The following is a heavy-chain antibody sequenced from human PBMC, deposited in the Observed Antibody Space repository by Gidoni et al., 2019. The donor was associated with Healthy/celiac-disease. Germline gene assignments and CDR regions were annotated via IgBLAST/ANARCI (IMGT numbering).Heavy chain of an antibody. D-gene: IGHD3-22*01. CDR3: VANYYDSSGYYGTFDY. Sequence: EVQLLESGGGLVQPGGSLRLSCAASGFTFSSYAMSWVRKAPGKGLEWVSAISGRGGSTYYEDAVKGRFTISRDNSKNTLYLQMNSLRAEDTAVYYCVANYYDSSGYYGTFDYWGQGTLVTVSS. CDR1: GFTFSSYA. J-gene: IGHJ4*02. CDR2: ISGRGGST. V-gene: IGHV3-23*01.